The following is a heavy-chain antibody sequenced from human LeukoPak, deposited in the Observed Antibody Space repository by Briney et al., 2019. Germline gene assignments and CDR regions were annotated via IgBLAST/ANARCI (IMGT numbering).Heavy chain of an antibody. CDR1: GFTFSTYS. Sequence: GGSLRLSCAASGFTFSTYSMNWVRQAPGKGLEWVSSISSSSSYIYYADSVKGRFTISRDNAKNSLYLQMSSLRAEDTAVYYCAREAEEAFDIWGQGTMVTVSS. D-gene: IGHD1-14*01. CDR2: ISSSSSYI. CDR3: AREAEEAFDI. J-gene: IGHJ3*02. V-gene: IGHV3-21*01.